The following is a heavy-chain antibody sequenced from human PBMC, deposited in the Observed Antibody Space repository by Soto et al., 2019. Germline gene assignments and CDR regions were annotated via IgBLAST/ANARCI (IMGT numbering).Heavy chain of an antibody. CDR1: GYTLTELS. CDR2: FDPEDGET. CDR3: ATDSYYDSSGYYFNWFDP. Sequence: ASVKVSCKVSGYTLTELSMHWGRQAPGKGVEWMGGFDPEDGETIYAQKFQGRVTMTEDTSTDTAYMELSSLRSEDTAVYYCATDSYYDSSGYYFNWFDPWGQGTLVTVSS. D-gene: IGHD3-22*01. V-gene: IGHV1-24*01. J-gene: IGHJ5*02.